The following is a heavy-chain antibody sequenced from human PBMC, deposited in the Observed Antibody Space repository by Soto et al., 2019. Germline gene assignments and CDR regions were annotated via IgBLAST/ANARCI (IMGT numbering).Heavy chain of an antibody. D-gene: IGHD4-17*01. Sequence: GGSLRLSCAASGFTFSNYAMSWVRQAPGKGLEWVSVITASSSRTYYAGSVKGRFAISRDNSKNMLYLQMNSLRAEDTAVYYCVKDSGDYKHLFDSWGQGALVTVSS. CDR2: ITASSSRT. J-gene: IGHJ4*02. CDR1: GFTFSNYA. CDR3: VKDSGDYKHLFDS. V-gene: IGHV3-23*01.